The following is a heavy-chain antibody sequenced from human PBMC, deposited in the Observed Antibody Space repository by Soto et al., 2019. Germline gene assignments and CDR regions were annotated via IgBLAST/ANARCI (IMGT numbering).Heavy chain of an antibody. J-gene: IGHJ4*02. CDR2: INPNSGGT. D-gene: IGHD5-18*01. Sequence: ASVKVSCKASGYTFTGYYRHWERQAPGQGLEWMGWINPNSGGTNYAQKFQGRVTMTRDTSISTAYMELSRLRSDDTAVYYCTRAGRGYSYGYPLFDYWGQGTLVTFSS. CDR3: TRAGRGYSYGYPLFDY. V-gene: IGHV1-2*02. CDR1: GYTFTGYY.